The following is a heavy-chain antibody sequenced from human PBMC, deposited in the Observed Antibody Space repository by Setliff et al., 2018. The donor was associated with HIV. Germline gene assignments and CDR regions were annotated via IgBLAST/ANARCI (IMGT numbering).Heavy chain of an antibody. CDR2: ISAYNGNT. CDR3: ARGYCSSTSCYGIYYFDS. CDR1: GYTFTSYG. J-gene: IGHJ4*02. D-gene: IGHD2-2*01. V-gene: IGHV1-18*01. Sequence: ASVKVSCKASGYTFTSYGISWVRQAPGQGLEWMGWISAYNGNTTYAQKFQGRVTMTRKTSISTAYMELRSLRSDDTAVYYCARGYCSSTSCYGIYYFDSWGQGTPVTVS.